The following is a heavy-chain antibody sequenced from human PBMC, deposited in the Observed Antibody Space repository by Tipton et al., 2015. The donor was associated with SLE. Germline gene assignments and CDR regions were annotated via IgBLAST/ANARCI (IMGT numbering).Heavy chain of an antibody. J-gene: IGHJ4*02. V-gene: IGHV3-30*02. CDR3: AKDWEYSSPGGYFDY. CDR2: IRYDGSNK. Sequence: SLRLSCAASGFTFSSYGMHWVRQAPGKGLEWVAFIRYDGSNKYYADSVKGRVTISRDNSKNTLYLQMNSLRAEDTAVYYCAKDWEYSSPGGYFDYWGQGTLVTVSS. CDR1: GFTFSSYG. D-gene: IGHD6-6*01.